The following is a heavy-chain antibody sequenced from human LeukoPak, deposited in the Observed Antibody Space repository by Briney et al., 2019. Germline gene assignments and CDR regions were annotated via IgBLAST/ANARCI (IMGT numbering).Heavy chain of an antibody. J-gene: IGHJ4*02. V-gene: IGHV3-30-3*01. CDR3: ARDDYDYVWGSYRYPDL. Sequence: PGGSLRLSCAASGFTFSSYAMHWVRQAPGKGLEWVAVISYDGSNKYYADSVKGRFTISRDNAKNSLYLQMNSLRAEDTAVYYCARDDYDYVWGSYRYPDLWGQGTLVTVSS. D-gene: IGHD3-16*02. CDR2: ISYDGSNK. CDR1: GFTFSSYA.